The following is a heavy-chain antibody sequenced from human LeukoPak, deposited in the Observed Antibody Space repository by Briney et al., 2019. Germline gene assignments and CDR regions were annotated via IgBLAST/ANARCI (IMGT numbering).Heavy chain of an antibody. CDR1: GFTFSSYW. CDR3: ARAPSEIGGYYPEYFRH. J-gene: IGHJ1*01. Sequence: GGSLSLSCAASGFTFSSYWMHWVRQPPGRGLVWVSRIKSDGSTNYADSVKGRFTISRDNAKNTVSLQMNSLRAEDTGVYYCARAPSEIGGYYPEYFRHWGQGTLVTVSS. CDR2: IKSDGST. D-gene: IGHD3-22*01. V-gene: IGHV3-74*01.